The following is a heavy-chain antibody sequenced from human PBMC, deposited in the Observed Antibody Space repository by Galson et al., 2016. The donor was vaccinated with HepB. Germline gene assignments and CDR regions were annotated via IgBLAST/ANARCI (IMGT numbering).Heavy chain of an antibody. V-gene: IGHV3-48*02. Sequence: SLRLSCAASGFPFSYHVMNWVRQAPGKGLEWVSYISDSGNSYADSVRGRFNISRDNAKNSLYLQMNSLRDEDTAVYFCARGGLRYWLDLWGQGTLVTVSS. CDR3: ARGGLRYWLDL. D-gene: IGHD3-16*01. J-gene: IGHJ4*02. CDR2: ISDSGN. CDR1: GFPFSYHV.